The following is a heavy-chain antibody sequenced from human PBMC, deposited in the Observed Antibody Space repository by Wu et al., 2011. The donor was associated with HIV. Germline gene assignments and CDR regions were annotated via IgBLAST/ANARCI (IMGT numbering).Heavy chain of an antibody. J-gene: IGHJ4*02. Sequence: QVQLVQSGAEVKKPGSSVKVSCKASGGTFSNYAISWVRQAPGQGLEWMGGITPIFGTANYAQKFQGRVTITADKSTSTAYMELSSLRSEDTAVYYCARDLGYGSGSYSYNFDYWGQGTLVTVSS. CDR1: GGTFSNYA. D-gene: IGHD3-10*01. CDR3: ARDLGYGSGSYSYNFDY. V-gene: IGHV1-69*14. CDR2: ITPIFGTA.